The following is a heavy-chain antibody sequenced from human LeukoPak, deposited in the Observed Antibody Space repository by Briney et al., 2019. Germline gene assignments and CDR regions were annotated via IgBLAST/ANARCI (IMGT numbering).Heavy chain of an antibody. CDR3: TRDSGTYNWFDP. Sequence: GGSLRLSCAASGFTFSGSAIHWVRQSSGKGLEWVGQIDKKDKGYATATAYAASVKGRFTISRDDSINTAYPQMKSLKTEDTALYYCTRDSGTYNWFDPWGQGTLVTVPS. CDR2: IDKKDKGYATAT. CDR1: GFTFSGSA. J-gene: IGHJ5*02. D-gene: IGHD1-26*01. V-gene: IGHV3-73*01.